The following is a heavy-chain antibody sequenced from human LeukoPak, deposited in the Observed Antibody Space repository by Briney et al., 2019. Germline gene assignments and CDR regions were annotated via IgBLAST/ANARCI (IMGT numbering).Heavy chain of an antibody. D-gene: IGHD6-19*01. J-gene: IGHJ4*02. V-gene: IGHV4-59*08. CDR3: AKYGGSGWVIDY. CDR1: GRSISNNY. CDR2: IYSNGAT. Sequence: KTSETLSLTCTVSGRSISNNYWTWLRQPPGKGLEWIGYIYSNGATSYNPALKSRVTMSVDTSKNQFSLKLTSVTAADTAVYYCAKYGGSGWVIDYWGQGTLVTVSS.